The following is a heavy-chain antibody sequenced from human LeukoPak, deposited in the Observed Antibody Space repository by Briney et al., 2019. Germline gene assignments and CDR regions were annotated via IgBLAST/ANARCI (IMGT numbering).Heavy chain of an antibody. CDR3: ASLYGSGTKYYMDV. CDR1: GGSISSYY. D-gene: IGHD3-10*01. J-gene: IGHJ6*03. Sequence: SETLSLTCTVSGGSISSYYWSWIRQPPGKGLGWIGYIYYSGSTSYNPSLKSRVTISVDTSKNQFSLKLSSVTAADAAVYYCASLYGSGTKYYMDVWGKGTTVTVSS. CDR2: IYYSGST. V-gene: IGHV4-59*08.